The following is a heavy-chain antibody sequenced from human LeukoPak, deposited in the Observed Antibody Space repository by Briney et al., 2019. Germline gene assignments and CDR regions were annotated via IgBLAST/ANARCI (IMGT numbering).Heavy chain of an antibody. CDR2: IKSKTDGGTA. CDR3: TTVSPGVVRGTD. Sequence: GGSLRLSCAASGFTFSSYAMSWVRQAPGKGLEWVGRIKSKTDGGTADYAAPVKGRFTISRDDSKNTLYLQMNSLKTEDTAVYYCTTVSPGVVRGTDWGQGTLVTVSS. CDR1: GFTFSSYA. V-gene: IGHV3-15*01. J-gene: IGHJ4*02. D-gene: IGHD3-10*01.